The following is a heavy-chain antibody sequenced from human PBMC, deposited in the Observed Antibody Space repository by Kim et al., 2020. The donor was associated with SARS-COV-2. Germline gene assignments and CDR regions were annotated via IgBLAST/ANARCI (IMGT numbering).Heavy chain of an antibody. J-gene: IGHJ6*02. CDR3: ARDGRRITIFGVVKNYYGMDV. CDR2: INPNSGGT. V-gene: IGHV1-2*02. Sequence: ASVKVSCKASGYTFTGYYMHWVRQAPGQGLEWMGWINPNSGGTNYAQKFQGRVTMTRDTSISTAYMELSRLRSDDTAVYYCARDGRRITIFGVVKNYYGMDVWGQGTTVTVSS. CDR1: GYTFTGYY. D-gene: IGHD3-3*01.